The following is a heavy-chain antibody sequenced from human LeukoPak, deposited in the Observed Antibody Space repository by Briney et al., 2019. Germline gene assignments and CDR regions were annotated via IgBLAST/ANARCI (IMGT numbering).Heavy chain of an antibody. V-gene: IGHV3-30-3*01. CDR1: GFTFSSYW. J-gene: IGHJ4*02. Sequence: GGSLRLSCAASGFTFSSYWMSWVRQAPGKGLEWVAVISYDGSNKYYADSVKGRFTISRDNSKNTLYLQMNSLRAEDTAVYYCARDSRRYCSGGSCYATFDYWGQGTLVTVSS. CDR3: ARDSRRYCSGGSCYATFDY. D-gene: IGHD2-15*01. CDR2: ISYDGSNK.